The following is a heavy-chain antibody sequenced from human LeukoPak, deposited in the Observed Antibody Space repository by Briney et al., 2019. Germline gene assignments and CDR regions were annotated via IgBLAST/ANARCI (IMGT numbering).Heavy chain of an antibody. CDR3: AREGPNSSGLDY. CDR2: IYTSGST. CDR1: GGSISSGSYF. Sequence: PSQTLSLTCTISGGSISSGSYFWSWIRQPAGKGLEWIGRIYTSGSTNYNPSLKSRVTISVDTSKNQFSLKLSSVTAADTPVYYCAREGPNSSGLDYWGQGTLSPSPQ. V-gene: IGHV4-61*02. D-gene: IGHD3-22*01. J-gene: IGHJ4*02.